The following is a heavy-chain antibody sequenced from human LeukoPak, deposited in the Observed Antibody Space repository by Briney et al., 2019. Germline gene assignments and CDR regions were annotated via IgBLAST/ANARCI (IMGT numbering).Heavy chain of an antibody. CDR3: ARRVYCSSTSCYAEYYFDY. CDR1: GYSFTSYW. V-gene: IGHV5-51*01. CDR2: IYPGDSDT. D-gene: IGHD2-2*01. J-gene: IGHJ4*02. Sequence: GESLKISCKGSGYSFTSYWSGWVRQMPGKGLEWMGIIYPGDSDTRYSPSFRGQVTISADKSIRTAYLQWSSLKASDTAMYYCARRVYCSSTSCYAEYYFDYWGQGTLVTVSS.